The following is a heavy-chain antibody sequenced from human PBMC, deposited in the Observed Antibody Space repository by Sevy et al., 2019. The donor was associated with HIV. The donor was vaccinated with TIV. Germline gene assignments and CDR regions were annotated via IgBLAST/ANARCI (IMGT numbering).Heavy chain of an antibody. Sequence: GGYLRLSCAASGFTFSSYAMSWVRQAPGKGLEWVSAISGSGGSTYYADSVKGRFTISRDNSKNTLYLQMNSLRAEDTAVYYCAKDRGVYCSSTSCFFLGYYDYWGQGTLVTVSS. D-gene: IGHD2-2*01. CDR3: AKDRGVYCSSTSCFFLGYYDY. CDR1: GFTFSSYA. J-gene: IGHJ4*02. V-gene: IGHV3-23*01. CDR2: ISGSGGST.